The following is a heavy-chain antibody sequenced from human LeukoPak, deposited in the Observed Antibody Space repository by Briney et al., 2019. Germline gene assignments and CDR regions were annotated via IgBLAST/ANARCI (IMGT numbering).Heavy chain of an antibody. V-gene: IGHV3-23*01. D-gene: IGHD5-24*01. CDR2: ISGSGGST. Sequence: GGTLRLSCAASGFTFSSYAMSWVRQAPGKGLEWVSVISGSGGSTYYADSVKGRFTISRDNSKNTLYLQMNSLRAEDTAVYYCAKGMVATILHAFDIWGQGTMVTVSS. CDR3: AKGMVATILHAFDI. J-gene: IGHJ3*02. CDR1: GFTFSSYA.